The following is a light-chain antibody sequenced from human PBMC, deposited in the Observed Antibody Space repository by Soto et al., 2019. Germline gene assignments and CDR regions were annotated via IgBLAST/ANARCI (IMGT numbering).Light chain of an antibody. CDR1: SSDVGGYNY. CDR3: SSYTSSSTPVV. J-gene: IGLJ2*01. CDR2: DVS. Sequence: QSALTQPASVSGSPGQSITISCTGTSSDVGGYNYVSWYQQHPGKAPKLMIYDVSNRPSGVSIRFSGSKSGNTASLTISGLKAEDEAYYYCSSYTSSSTPVVFGGGTKLTVL. V-gene: IGLV2-14*01.